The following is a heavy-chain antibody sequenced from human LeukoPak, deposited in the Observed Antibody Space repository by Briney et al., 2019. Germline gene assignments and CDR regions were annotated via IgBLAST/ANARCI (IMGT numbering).Heavy chain of an antibody. CDR3: ASHGTDY. J-gene: IGHJ4*02. V-gene: IGHV4-59*08. CDR1: GGSISGYY. CDR2: IYYGGST. Sequence: SETLSLTCTVSGGSISGYYWSWIRQPPGKGLEWIGYIYYGGSTNYNPSLKSRVTMSVVKSKNLFSLNLSSVTAADTAVYYCASHGTDYWGQGTLVTVS.